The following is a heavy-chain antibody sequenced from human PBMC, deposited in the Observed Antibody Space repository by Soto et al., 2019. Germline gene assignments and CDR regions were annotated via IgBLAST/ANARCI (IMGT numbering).Heavy chain of an antibody. D-gene: IGHD2-15*01. CDR2: IIPIFGTA. Sequence: GASVKVSCKASGGTFTIYAISWVRQAPGQGLEWMGGIIPIFGTANYAQKFQGRVTITADESTTTAYMELSSLRSEDTAVYYCARDSRGGHDAFDIWGQGTMVTVSS. CDR1: GGTFTIYA. J-gene: IGHJ3*02. CDR3: ARDSRGGHDAFDI. V-gene: IGHV1-69*13.